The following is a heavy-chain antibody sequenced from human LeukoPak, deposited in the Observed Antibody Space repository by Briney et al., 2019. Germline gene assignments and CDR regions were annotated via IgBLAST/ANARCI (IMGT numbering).Heavy chain of an antibody. J-gene: IGHJ3*02. D-gene: IGHD2-2*01. CDR2: ISSSSSYI. CDR3: ARDMPLEVAPDAFDI. Sequence: GSLRLSCAASGFTFSSYSMNWVRQAPGKGLEWVSSISSSSSYIYYADSVKGRFTISRDNAKNSLYLQMNSLRAEDTAVYYCARDMPLEVAPDAFDIWGQGTMVTVSS. V-gene: IGHV3-21*01. CDR1: GFTFSSYS.